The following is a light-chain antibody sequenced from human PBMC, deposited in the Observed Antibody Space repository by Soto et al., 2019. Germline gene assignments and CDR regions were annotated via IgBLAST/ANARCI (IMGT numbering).Light chain of an antibody. CDR1: SGHSSYA. CDR2: LNSDGSH. J-gene: IGLJ1*01. V-gene: IGLV4-69*01. CDR3: QTWGTGIHYV. Sequence: QLVLTQSPSGSASLGASVKLTCTLSSGHSSYAIAWHQQQPEKGPRYLMKLNSDGSHSKGDGIPDRFSGSSSGAERYLTISSLQSEDEADYYCQTWGTGIHYVFGTGTKVTVL.